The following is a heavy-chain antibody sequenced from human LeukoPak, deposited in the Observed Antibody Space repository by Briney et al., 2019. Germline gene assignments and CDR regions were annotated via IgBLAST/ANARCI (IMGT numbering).Heavy chain of an antibody. CDR1: GFSLSAAW. CDR3: VNLGYSD. D-gene: IGHD5-12*01. Sequence: GGSLRPSCEASGFSLSAAWMTWVRQAPGKGLEWVATIKNDGSDKYYVDSVKGRFTLSRDNAKNLVYLQMNSLRVEDTAVYYCVNLGYSDGGQGTLVTVS. J-gene: IGHJ4*02. CDR2: IKNDGSDK. V-gene: IGHV3-7*01.